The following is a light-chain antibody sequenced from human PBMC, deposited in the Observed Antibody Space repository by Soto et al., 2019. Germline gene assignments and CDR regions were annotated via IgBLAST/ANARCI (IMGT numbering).Light chain of an antibody. J-gene: IGLJ2*01. Sequence: QSVLTQPPSGYAAPGQKVTISCSGSSSNIGNNYVSWYQQLPGTAPKLLIYDNNKRPSGIPDRFSGSKSGTSATLGITGLQTGDEADYYCGTWDSSLSAVVFGGGTKLTVL. V-gene: IGLV1-51*01. CDR3: GTWDSSLSAVV. CDR1: SSNIGNNY. CDR2: DNN.